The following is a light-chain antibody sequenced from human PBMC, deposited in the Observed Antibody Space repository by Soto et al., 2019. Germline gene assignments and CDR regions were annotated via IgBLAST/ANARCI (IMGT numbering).Light chain of an antibody. CDR2: AAS. V-gene: IGKV1D-8*01. CDR1: QAISTF. CDR3: QQYYSFPPT. J-gene: IGKJ1*01. Sequence: VLWMTQSPSLLSASTGDRVTISCRMSQAISTFLAWYQQKPGKAPELLIYAASTLQSGVPSRFSGSGSGTDFTLTISCLQSEDFATYYCQQYYSFPPTFGQGTKVEIK.